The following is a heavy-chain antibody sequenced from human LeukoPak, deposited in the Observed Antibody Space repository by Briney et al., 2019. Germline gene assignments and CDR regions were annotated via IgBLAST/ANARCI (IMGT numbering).Heavy chain of an antibody. J-gene: IGHJ4*02. CDR2: INTDGSST. V-gene: IGHV3-74*01. CDR3: ATKQWLAPPPDS. CDR1: GFTVSSYW. Sequence: GGSLRLSCAASGFTVSSYWMHWVRQAPGKGLVWVSRINTDGSSTTYADSVKGRFTVSRDNADNTMFLQMNSVRDEDTAVYYCATKQWLAPPPDSWGQGTPVTVSS. D-gene: IGHD6-19*01.